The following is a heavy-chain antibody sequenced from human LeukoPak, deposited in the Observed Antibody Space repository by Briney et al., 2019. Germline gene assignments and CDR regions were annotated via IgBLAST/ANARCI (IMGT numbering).Heavy chain of an antibody. CDR2: ISGSGITT. V-gene: IGHV3-23*01. J-gene: IGHJ4*02. Sequence: GGSLRLSCAASGFTFSSYAMSWVRQAPGKGLGWASAISGSGITTYYADSVKGRFTISRDNSKNTMYLQMNSLRADDTAVYYCAKDVRAGGQGTLVTVSS. CDR3: AKDVRA. CDR1: GFTFSSYA.